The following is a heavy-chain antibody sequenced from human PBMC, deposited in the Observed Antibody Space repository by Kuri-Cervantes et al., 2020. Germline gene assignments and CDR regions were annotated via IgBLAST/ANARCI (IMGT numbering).Heavy chain of an antibody. D-gene: IGHD2-2*01. CDR1: GYTFTGYY. CDR2: INPNSGGT. V-gene: IGHV1-2*02. J-gene: IGHJ4*02. CDR3: ARSDCSSTSCYGRTGGVTLNFDY. Sequence: ASVKVSCKASGYTFTGYYMHWVRQAPGQGLECMGWINPNSGGTNYAQKFQGRVTMTRDTSISTAYMELSRLRSDDTAVYYCARSDCSSTSCYGRTGGVTLNFDYWGQGTLVTVSS.